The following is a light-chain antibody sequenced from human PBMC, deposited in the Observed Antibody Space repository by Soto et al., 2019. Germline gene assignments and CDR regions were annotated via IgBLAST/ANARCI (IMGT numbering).Light chain of an antibody. CDR1: SSNIGSNA. V-gene: IGLV1-44*01. CDR2: SNK. Sequence: QSVLTQPPSASGTPGQRVTISCSGGSSNIGSNAVTWYHQLPGTAPKLLIYSNKQRPSGVPDRFSGSKSGTSASLAISGLQSEDEADYYCAAWDDSLNGLYVFGTGTKLTVL. J-gene: IGLJ1*01. CDR3: AAWDDSLNGLYV.